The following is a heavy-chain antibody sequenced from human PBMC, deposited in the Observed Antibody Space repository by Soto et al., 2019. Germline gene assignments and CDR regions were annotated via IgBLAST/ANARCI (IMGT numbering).Heavy chain of an antibody. D-gene: IGHD1-1*01. CDR3: ARGRYGDY. CDR1: GYTFTSYG. Sequence: QVHLVQSGAEVKKPGASVKVSCKASGYTFTSYGITWVRQAPGQGLEWMGWISAHNGNTDYAQKLQGRVIVTRDTSQGTAYMELRGLGSDGTAVYYWARGRYGDYWGQGALVPVSS. V-gene: IGHV1-18*01. CDR2: ISAHNGNT. J-gene: IGHJ4*01.